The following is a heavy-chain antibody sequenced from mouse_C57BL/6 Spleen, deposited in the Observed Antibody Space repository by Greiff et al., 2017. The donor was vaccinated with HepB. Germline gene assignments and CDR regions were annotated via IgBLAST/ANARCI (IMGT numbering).Heavy chain of an antibody. V-gene: IGHV5-16*01. CDR2: INYDGSST. CDR3: AVEHYYGSDYFDY. D-gene: IGHD1-1*01. CDR1: GSTFSDYY. Sequence: EVKLMESEGGLVQPGSSMKLSCTASGSTFSDYYMAWVRQVPEKGLEWVAIINYDGSSTYYLDSLKSRFIISRDNAKNVLYLQMSSMKSEDTASYYCAVEHYYGSDYFDYWGQGTTLTVSS. J-gene: IGHJ2*01.